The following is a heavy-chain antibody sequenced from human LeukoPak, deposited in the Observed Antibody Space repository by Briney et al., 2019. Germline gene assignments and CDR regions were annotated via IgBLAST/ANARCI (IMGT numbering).Heavy chain of an antibody. CDR3: AKGTYYYDSSGHYRQDPVDY. V-gene: IGHV3-23*01. CDR1: GFTFSSYA. D-gene: IGHD3-22*01. CDR2: ISGSGGST. Sequence: GGSLRLSCAASGFTFSSYAMSWVRQAPGKGLEWVSAISGSGGSTYYADSVKGRFTISRDNSKNTLYLQMNSLRAEDTAVYYCAKGTYYYDSSGHYRQDPVDYWGQGTLVTVSS. J-gene: IGHJ4*02.